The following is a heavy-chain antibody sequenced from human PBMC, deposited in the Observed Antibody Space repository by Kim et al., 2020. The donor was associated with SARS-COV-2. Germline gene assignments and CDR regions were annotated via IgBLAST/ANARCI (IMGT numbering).Heavy chain of an antibody. CDR3: ARLLPVGPYDFDY. J-gene: IGHJ4*02. V-gene: IGHV5-51*01. Sequence: YSPSFEGQVTISADKSISTAYLQWSSLKASDTAMYYCARLLPVGPYDFDYWGQGTLVTVSS. D-gene: IGHD4-17*01.